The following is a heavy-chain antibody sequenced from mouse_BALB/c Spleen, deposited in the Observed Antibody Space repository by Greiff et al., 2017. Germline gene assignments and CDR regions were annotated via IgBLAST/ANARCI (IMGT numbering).Heavy chain of an antibody. CDR2: IWAGGST. CDR3: ASLYDGYDWAMDY. J-gene: IGHJ4*01. Sequence: QVHVKQSGPGLVAPSQSLSITCTVSGFSLTSYGVHWVRQPPGKGLEWLGVIWAGGSTNYNSALMSRLSISKDNSKSQVFLKMNSLQTDDTAMYYCASLYDGYDWAMDYWGQGTSVTVSS. V-gene: IGHV2-9*02. D-gene: IGHD2-3*01. CDR1: GFSLTSYG.